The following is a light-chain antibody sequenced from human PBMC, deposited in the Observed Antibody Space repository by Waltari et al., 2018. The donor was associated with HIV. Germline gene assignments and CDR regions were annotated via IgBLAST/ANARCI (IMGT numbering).Light chain of an antibody. CDR2: SKS. CDR1: QRLSSN. J-gene: IGKJ4*01. Sequence: EIVMTQSPATLSVSAGEGATLSCRGRQRLSSNLASYQQRAAQTPRLLIFSKSTRATCVPARFSGSWSWTAFGLGSSSLLSEEFEVYFCQEQNIWPLTSGGGTKLELK. CDR3: QEQNIWPLT. V-gene: IGKV3-15*01.